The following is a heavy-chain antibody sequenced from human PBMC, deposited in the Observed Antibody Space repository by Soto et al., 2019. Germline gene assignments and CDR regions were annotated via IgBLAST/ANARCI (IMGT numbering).Heavy chain of an antibody. V-gene: IGHV1-46*01. Sequence: QVQLVQSGAEVKKPGASVKVSCKASGYTCTSYYMHWERQAPGQGLEWTGIINPSGGSPSYAQKCQCRVTMTRDTSTSAVYMELSSTRSDDTAVYYCARDPGSGGRFDNADRGQGPLVTVSS. CDR1: GYTCTSYY. CDR2: INPSGGSP. CDR3: ARDPGSGGRFDNAD. J-gene: IGHJ4*02. D-gene: IGHD2-15*01.